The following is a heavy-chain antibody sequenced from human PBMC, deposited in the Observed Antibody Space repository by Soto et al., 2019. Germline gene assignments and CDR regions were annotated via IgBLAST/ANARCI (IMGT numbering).Heavy chain of an antibody. CDR3: GRLTGVLIAAAATGMIAATPSGHLDV. CDR1: GFTFSSYS. J-gene: IGHJ6*02. V-gene: IGHV3-21*01. CDR2: ISSSSSYI. Sequence: PGGSLRLSCAASGFTFSSYSMNWVRQAPGKGLEWVSSISSSSSYIYYADSVKGRFTISRDNAKNSLYLQMNSLRAEDTAVYYCGRLTGVLIAAAATGMIAATPSGHLDVWGQGTTVTVSS. D-gene: IGHD6-13*01.